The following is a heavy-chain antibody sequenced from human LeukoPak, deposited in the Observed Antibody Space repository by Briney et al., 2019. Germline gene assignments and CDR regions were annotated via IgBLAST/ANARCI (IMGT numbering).Heavy chain of an antibody. J-gene: IGHJ6*04. Sequence: SETLSLTCAVYGGSFSGYYWSWIRQPPGKGLDWIGEINHSGSTNYNPSLNSRVTISVDTSKNQFSLKLSSVTAADTAVYYCARAPTTVTTKGLGYYYYYGMDVWGEGTTVTVSS. CDR1: GGSFSGYY. D-gene: IGHD4-17*01. CDR2: INHSGST. V-gene: IGHV4-34*01. CDR3: ARAPTTVTTKGLGYYYYYGMDV.